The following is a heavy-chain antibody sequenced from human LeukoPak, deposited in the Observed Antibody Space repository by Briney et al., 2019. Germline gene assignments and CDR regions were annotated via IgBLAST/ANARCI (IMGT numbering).Heavy chain of an antibody. CDR2: INPSGGST. CDR3: ARGGLVLLWFGELGIDWFDP. D-gene: IGHD3-10*01. Sequence: GASVKVSCKASGYTFTSYYMHWVRQAPGQGLEWMGIINPSGGSTSYAQKFQGRVTMTRDTSTSTVYMELSSLRSEDTAVYYCARGGLVLLWFGELGIDWFDPWGQGTLSPSPQ. V-gene: IGHV1-46*01. CDR1: GYTFTSYY. J-gene: IGHJ5*02.